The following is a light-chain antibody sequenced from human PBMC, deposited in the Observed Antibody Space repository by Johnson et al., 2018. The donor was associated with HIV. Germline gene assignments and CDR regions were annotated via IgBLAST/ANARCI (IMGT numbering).Light chain of an antibody. J-gene: IGLJ1*01. V-gene: IGLV1-51*01. CDR1: SSNIGNNY. CDR3: GTWDTSLTTGGV. CDR2: DNN. Sequence: QSVLTQPPSVSAAPGQKVTISCSGSSSNIGNNYVSWYQQLPGTAPKLLIYDNNNRPAGIPDRFSGSKSGTSATLSITGLQTGDEADYYCGTWDTSLTTGGVFGTGTKVPVL.